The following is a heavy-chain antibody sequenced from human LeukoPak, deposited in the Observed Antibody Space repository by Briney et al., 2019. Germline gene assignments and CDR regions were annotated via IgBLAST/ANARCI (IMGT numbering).Heavy chain of an antibody. V-gene: IGHV4-4*07. CDR3: ARPKGYYDILTGYYEGLAVGY. D-gene: IGHD3-9*01. CDR2: IYTSGST. CDR1: GGSISSYY. Sequence: SETLSLTCTVSGGSISSYYWSWIRQPAGKGLEWIGRIYTSGSTNYNPSLKSRVTISVDTSKNQFSLKLSSVTAADTAVYYCARPKGYYDILTGYYEGLAVGYWGQGTLVTVSS. J-gene: IGHJ4*02.